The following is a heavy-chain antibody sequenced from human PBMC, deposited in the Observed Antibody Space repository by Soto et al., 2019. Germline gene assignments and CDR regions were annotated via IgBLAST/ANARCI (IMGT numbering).Heavy chain of an antibody. Sequence: PGESLKISCMGSGYKVSTWHNFTSYWIAWVRQMPGKGLEWMGIIYPGDSDTRYSPSFQGQVTISADKSISTAYLQWSSLKASDTAMYYCARRISTGWQVDYWGQGTLVTGSS. J-gene: IGHJ4*02. CDR2: IYPGDSDT. CDR1: GYKVSTWHNFTSYW. CDR3: ARRISTGWQVDY. D-gene: IGHD6-19*01. V-gene: IGHV5-51*01.